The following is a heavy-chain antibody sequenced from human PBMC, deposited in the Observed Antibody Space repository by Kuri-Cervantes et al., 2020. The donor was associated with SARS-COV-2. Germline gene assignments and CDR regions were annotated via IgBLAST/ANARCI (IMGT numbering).Heavy chain of an antibody. CDR1: GFSFSAYG. J-gene: IGHJ5*02. D-gene: IGHD6-13*01. Sequence: LSLTCAASGFSFSAYGMYWVRQAPGKGLEWVAFIEYDGSSKYYADSVKGRFTTSRDNSKNTLYLQMNSLRAEDTTVYYCANVQQLGSSWYWFDPWGQGTLVTVSS. V-gene: IGHV3-30*18. CDR2: IEYDGSSK. CDR3: ANVQQLGSSWYWFDP.